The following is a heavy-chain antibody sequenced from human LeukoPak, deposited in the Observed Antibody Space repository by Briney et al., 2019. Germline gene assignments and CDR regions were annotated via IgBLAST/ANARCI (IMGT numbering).Heavy chain of an antibody. D-gene: IGHD3-22*01. J-gene: IGHJ3*02. Sequence: GGSLRLSCAASGFTFSNYGMHWVRQAPGKGLEWVAVISYDGSNKYYADSVKGRFTISRDNSKNTLYLQMNSLRAEDTAVYYCARDKGYYDSSGYYWRRHAFDIWGQGTMVTVSS. V-gene: IGHV3-30*03. CDR1: GFTFSNYG. CDR3: ARDKGYYDSSGYYWRRHAFDI. CDR2: ISYDGSNK.